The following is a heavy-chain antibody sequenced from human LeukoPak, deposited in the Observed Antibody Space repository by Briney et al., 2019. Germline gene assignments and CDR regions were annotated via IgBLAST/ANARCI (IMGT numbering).Heavy chain of an antibody. CDR1: GFTFSSYA. D-gene: IGHD4-23*01. CDR2: ISYDGSNK. CDR3: AKRDSYGGPNNY. Sequence: GGSLRLSCAASGFTFSSYAMHWVRQAPGKGLEWVAVISYDGSNKYYADSAKGRFTISRDNSKNTLYLQMNSLRADDTAVYYCAKRDSYGGPNNYWGQGTLVTVSS. V-gene: IGHV3-30-3*02. J-gene: IGHJ4*02.